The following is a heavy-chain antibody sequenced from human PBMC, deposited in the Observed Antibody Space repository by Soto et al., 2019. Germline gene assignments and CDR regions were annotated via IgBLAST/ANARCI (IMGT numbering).Heavy chain of an antibody. CDR3: ARLGCSGGSCYSYYYYGMDV. CDR2: IYTSGST. V-gene: IGHV4-4*07. CDR1: GGSISSYY. D-gene: IGHD2-15*01. J-gene: IGHJ6*02. Sequence: QVRLQESGPGLVKPSETLSLTCTVSGGSISSYYWSWIRQPAGKGLEWIGRIYTSGSTNYNPSLKSRVTMSVDTSKNQFSLKLSSVTAADTAVYYCARLGCSGGSCYSYYYYGMDVWGQGTTVTVSS.